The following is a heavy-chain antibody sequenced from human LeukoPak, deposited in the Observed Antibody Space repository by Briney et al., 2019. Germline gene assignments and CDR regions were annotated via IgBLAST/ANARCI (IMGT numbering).Heavy chain of an antibody. CDR3: ARDQYDSWSRRGNFDS. V-gene: IGHV3-7*03. CDR2: IKHDGSEK. D-gene: IGHD3-3*01. J-gene: IGHJ4*02. CDR1: GFTFRTYW. Sequence: GGSLRLSCAASGFTFRTYWMSWVRQAPGKGLEWVANIKHDGSEKNYVDSVKGRFTVSRDNTKNSLYLQMNSLRAEDTGVFYCARDQYDSWSRRGNFDSWGQGTLVIVSS.